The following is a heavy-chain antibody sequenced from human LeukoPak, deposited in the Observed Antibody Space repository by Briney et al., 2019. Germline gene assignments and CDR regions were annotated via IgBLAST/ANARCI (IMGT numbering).Heavy chain of an antibody. J-gene: IGHJ4*02. Sequence: SETLSLTCTVSGGSISSYYWNWIRQPPGKGLEWIGYIYYSGSTNYNPSLKSRVTISVDTSKNQFSLKLSSVTAADTAVYYCARHGDTGYEPIDYWGQGTLVTVSS. CDR3: ARHGDTGYEPIDY. V-gene: IGHV4-59*08. CDR2: IYYSGST. D-gene: IGHD5-12*01. CDR1: GGSISSYY.